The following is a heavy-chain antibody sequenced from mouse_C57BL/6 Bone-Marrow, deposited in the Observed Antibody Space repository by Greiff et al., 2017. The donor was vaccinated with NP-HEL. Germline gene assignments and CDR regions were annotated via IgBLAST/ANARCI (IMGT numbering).Heavy chain of an antibody. Sequence: EVKLMESGGDLVKPGGSLKLSCAASGFTFSSYGMSWVRQTPDKRLEWVATISSGGSYTYYPDSVKGRFTISRDNAKNTLYLQMSSLKSEDTAMYYCARGNYYGSSEDYAMDYWGQGTSVTVSS. CDR1: GFTFSSYG. CDR3: ARGNYYGSSEDYAMDY. J-gene: IGHJ4*01. D-gene: IGHD1-1*01. CDR2: ISSGGSYT. V-gene: IGHV5-6*01.